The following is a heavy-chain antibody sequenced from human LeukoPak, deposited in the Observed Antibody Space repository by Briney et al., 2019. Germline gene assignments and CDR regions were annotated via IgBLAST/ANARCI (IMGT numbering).Heavy chain of an antibody. D-gene: IGHD1-26*01. Sequence: GASVKVSCKASGGTFSSYAISWVRQAPGQGLEWMGRINPNSGGTNYAQKFQGRVTMTRDTSISTAYMELSRLRSDDTAVYYCARTSIVRGSYSQGDAFDIWGQGTMVTVSS. CDR2: INPNSGGT. CDR3: ARTSIVRGSYSQGDAFDI. V-gene: IGHV1-2*06. J-gene: IGHJ3*02. CDR1: GGTFSSYA.